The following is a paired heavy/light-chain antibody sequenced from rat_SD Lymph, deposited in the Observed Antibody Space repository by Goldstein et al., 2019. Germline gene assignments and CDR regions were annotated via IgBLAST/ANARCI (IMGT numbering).Heavy chain of an antibody. J-gene: IGHJ4*01. V-gene: IGHV1-43*01. CDR1: GYTFTSYY. D-gene: IGHD1-3*01. CDR3: ARENGSYVDYYVMDA. Sequence: QVQLQQSGAELAKPGSSVKISCKASGYTFTSYYISWIKQTTGQGLEYIGYINTGSGGTNYNEKFKGKATLTVDKSSSTAFMQLSSLTPDDSAVYYCARENGSYVDYYVMDAWGQGASVTVSS. CDR2: INTGSGGT.
Light chain of an antibody. CDR3: EQTYSYPPT. V-gene: IGKV8S10*01. Sequence: DILINQSPASLTVSAGEKVTMSCKSSQSLLYSENNQDYLAWYQQKPGQFPKLLIYGASNRHTGVPDRFTGSGSGTDFTLTISSVQAEDLADYYCEQTYSYPPTFGSGTKLEIK. CDR2: GAS. J-gene: IGKJ5*01. CDR1: QSLLYSENNQDY.